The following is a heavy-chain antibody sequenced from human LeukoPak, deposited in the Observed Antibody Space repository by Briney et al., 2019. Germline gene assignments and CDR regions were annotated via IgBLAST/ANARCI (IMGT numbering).Heavy chain of an antibody. Sequence: HGESLKISCKASGYNFNTSWIGWVRQMPGKGLKWMAIIYPGDSDIKYSPSFEGQVTVSADRSITTAYLQWNSLKASDTAMYYCARLDYYDSSPDYWGQGTLVTVSS. V-gene: IGHV5-51*01. CDR2: IYPGDSDI. J-gene: IGHJ4*02. D-gene: IGHD3-22*01. CDR3: ARLDYYDSSPDY. CDR1: GYNFNTSW.